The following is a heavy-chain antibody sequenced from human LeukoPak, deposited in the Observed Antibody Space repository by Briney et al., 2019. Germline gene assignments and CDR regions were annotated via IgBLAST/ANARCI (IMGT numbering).Heavy chain of an antibody. D-gene: IGHD3-22*01. V-gene: IGHV3-11*01. CDR2: INNPGTTI. CDR1: GFSFGDFY. Sequence: GGSLRLSCVASGFSFGDFYMNWIRQAPGKALEWVAFINNPGTTIHYADSVRGRFTISRDNAKSSLSLQMNSLRAEDTALYYCARELPPDNYYDSSGYYYTNYFEYWGQGTLVTVSS. J-gene: IGHJ4*02. CDR3: ARELPPDNYYDSSGYYYTNYFEY.